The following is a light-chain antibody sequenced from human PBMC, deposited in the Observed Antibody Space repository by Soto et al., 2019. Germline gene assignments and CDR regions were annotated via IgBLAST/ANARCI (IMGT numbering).Light chain of an antibody. CDR1: QSVCSH. CDR3: QQRSNWPLT. CDR2: DAS. V-gene: IGKV3-11*01. Sequence: EIVLTQSPATLSLSPGERAALSCRASQSVCSHLAWYQQKPGQAPRLLIYDASHRATGIPARFSGSGSGTDFTLIISSLEPEDLAVYYCQQRSNWPLTFGGGTKVEIK. J-gene: IGKJ4*01.